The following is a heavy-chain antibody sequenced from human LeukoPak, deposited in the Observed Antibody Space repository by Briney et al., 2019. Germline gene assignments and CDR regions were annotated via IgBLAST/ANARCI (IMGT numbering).Heavy chain of an antibody. CDR2: IRGSGGGT. V-gene: IGHV3-23*01. CDR1: GFTFSSYA. Sequence: PGGSLRLSCAASGFTFSSYAMSWVRQAPGKGLEWVSTIRGSGGGTYYADSVKGRFTISRDNSKNTLYLQMNSLRAEDTAVYYCARGIIYLDYWGQGTLVTVSS. J-gene: IGHJ4*02. D-gene: IGHD3-10*01. CDR3: ARGIIYLDY.